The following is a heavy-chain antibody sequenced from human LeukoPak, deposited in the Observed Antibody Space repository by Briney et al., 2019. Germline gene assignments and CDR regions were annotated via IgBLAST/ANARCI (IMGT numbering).Heavy chain of an antibody. V-gene: IGHV3-23*01. D-gene: IGHD6-13*01. Sequence: GGSLRLSCAASGFTFSIYAMSWVRQAPGKGLEWVSSISGRAGSTYYADSVKGRFTISRDNSKNTLFLQMNSLRAEDTAVYYCAKGGPYSSTPDFDYWGQGTLVTVSS. CDR1: GFTFSIYA. CDR3: AKGGPYSSTPDFDY. J-gene: IGHJ4*02. CDR2: ISGRAGST.